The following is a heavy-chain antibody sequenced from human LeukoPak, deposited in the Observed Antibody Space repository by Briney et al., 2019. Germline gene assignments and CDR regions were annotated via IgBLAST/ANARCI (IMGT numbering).Heavy chain of an antibody. Sequence: GESLKISCKGSGYSFASYWIGWVRQMPGKGLEWMGIIFPRDSDTIYSPSFQGHVTISADKSISTAYLQWSSLKASDTAMYYCARREGYHYVDYWGQGTLVTVSS. V-gene: IGHV5-51*01. CDR3: ARREGYHYVDY. D-gene: IGHD3-16*02. CDR2: IFPRDSDT. J-gene: IGHJ4*02. CDR1: GYSFASYW.